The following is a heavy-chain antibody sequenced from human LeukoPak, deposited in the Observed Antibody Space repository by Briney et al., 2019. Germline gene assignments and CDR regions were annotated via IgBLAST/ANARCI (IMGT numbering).Heavy chain of an antibody. CDR3: ARVKKLMPEFEF. D-gene: IGHD2-2*01. Sequence: ASVKVSCKSSGYTFIDYYIHWVRQAPGQGLEWMGWINPNSGATKYAQKFQGRVSMTRDTSINTAYMDLTNLRSDDTAIFYCARVKKLMPEFEFWGQGTLVTVSS. J-gene: IGHJ4*02. V-gene: IGHV1-2*02. CDR1: GYTFIDYY. CDR2: INPNSGAT.